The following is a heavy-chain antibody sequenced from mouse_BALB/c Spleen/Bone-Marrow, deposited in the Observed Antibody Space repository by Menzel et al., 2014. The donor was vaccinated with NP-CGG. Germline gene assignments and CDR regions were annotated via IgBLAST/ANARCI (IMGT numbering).Heavy chain of an antibody. D-gene: IGHD1-1*02. CDR3: ARRGSPYYFDY. J-gene: IGHJ2*01. CDR2: IYPNNGGT. CDR1: GYTFTDYN. Sequence: VHVKQSGPELVKPGASVKISCKASGYTFTDYNMHWVKQSHGKSLEWIGYIYPNNGGTGYNQKFKSKATVTADNPSSTAYMELRSLTSEDSAVYYCARRGSPYYFDYWGQGTTLTVSS. V-gene: IGHV1S29*02.